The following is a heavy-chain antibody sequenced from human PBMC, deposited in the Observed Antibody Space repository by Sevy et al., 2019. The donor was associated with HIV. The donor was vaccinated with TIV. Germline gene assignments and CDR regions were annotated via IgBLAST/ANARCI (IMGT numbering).Heavy chain of an antibody. CDR1: QFTFSNYQ. CDR2: ICSSGDTI. CDR3: AGGEVGGNFDY. J-gene: IGHJ4*02. V-gene: IGHV3-48*03. D-gene: IGHD3-16*01. Sequence: GGSLRLSCAASQFTFSNYQMNWVRQAPGKGLEWVSYICSSGDTIYYADSLKGRFTISRDNAKNSLYLQMSSLRAGDTAVYCGAGGEVGGNFDYWGQGTLVTVSS.